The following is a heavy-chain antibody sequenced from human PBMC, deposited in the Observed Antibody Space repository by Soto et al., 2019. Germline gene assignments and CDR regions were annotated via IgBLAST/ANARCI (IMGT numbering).Heavy chain of an antibody. CDR2: IYNSGST. Sequence: SETLSLTCTVSGASVRSDYYHWSWIRQPPGRGLEWIGHIYNSGSTYSNPSLKSRVTVSLDTSKNQFSLKLSSVTAADTAVYYCARGPSADKVDYWGQGTLVTVSS. D-gene: IGHD3-3*01. CDR1: GASVRSDYYH. J-gene: IGHJ4*02. V-gene: IGHV4-30-4*01. CDR3: ARGPSADKVDY.